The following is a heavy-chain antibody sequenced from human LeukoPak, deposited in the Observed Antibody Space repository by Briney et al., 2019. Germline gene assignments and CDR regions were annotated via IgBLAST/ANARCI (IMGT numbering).Heavy chain of an antibody. Sequence: GRSLRLSCAASGFSFSSYAMHWVRQAPGKGLEWVAVISYDGSNQYYTDSVKGRFTISRDNSKNTLYLQMNSLRAEDTAVYYCARVGGSGSSLYYFGYWGQGTLVTVSS. CDR1: GFSFSSYA. CDR3: ARVGGSGSSLYYFGY. D-gene: IGHD3-10*01. V-gene: IGHV3-30*04. CDR2: ISYDGSNQ. J-gene: IGHJ4*02.